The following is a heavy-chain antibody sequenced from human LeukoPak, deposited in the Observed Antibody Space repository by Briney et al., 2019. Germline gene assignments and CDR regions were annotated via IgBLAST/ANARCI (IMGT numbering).Heavy chain of an antibody. V-gene: IGHV3-11*04. D-gene: IGHD3-9*01. J-gene: IGHJ4*02. CDR1: GFTFSDYY. CDR2: ISSSGSTI. CDR3: ARVQLRYFDWLLPIFDY. Sequence: GGSLRLSCAASGFTFSDYYMSWIRQAPGKGLEWVSYISSSGSTIYYADSVKGRFTISRDNAKNSLYLQMNSLRAEDTAVYYCARVQLRYFDWLLPIFDYWGQGTLVTVSS.